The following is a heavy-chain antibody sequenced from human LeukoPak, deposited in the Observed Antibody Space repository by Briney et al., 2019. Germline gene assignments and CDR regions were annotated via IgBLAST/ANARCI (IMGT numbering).Heavy chain of an antibody. CDR1: GGTFSSYA. D-gene: IGHD6-19*01. V-gene: IGHV1-69*01. CDR3: ARVLVAVAGPNFDY. J-gene: IGHJ4*02. Sequence: SVKVSCKASGGTFSSYAISWVRQAPGQGLEWMGGIIPIFGTANYAQKFQGRVTITADESTSTAYMELSSLRSEDTAVYYCARVLVAVAGPNFDYWGQGTLVTVSS. CDR2: IIPIFGTA.